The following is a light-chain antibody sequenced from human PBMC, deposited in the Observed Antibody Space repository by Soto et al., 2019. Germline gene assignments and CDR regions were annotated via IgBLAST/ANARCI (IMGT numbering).Light chain of an antibody. Sequence: EIVMTQSPATLSVSPGERATLSCRASQSVTTNLVWYQQRPGQAPRLLIYGACNRATGIPARFNGSGAGTEFNLTISSLQSEDFAIYYCQQYNDWPRTFGQGTEVEIK. CDR1: QSVTTN. J-gene: IGKJ1*01. CDR2: GAC. CDR3: QQYNDWPRT. V-gene: IGKV3-15*01.